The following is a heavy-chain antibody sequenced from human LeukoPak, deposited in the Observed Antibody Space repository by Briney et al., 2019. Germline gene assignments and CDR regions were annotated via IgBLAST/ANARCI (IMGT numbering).Heavy chain of an antibody. D-gene: IGHD3-9*01. J-gene: IGHJ5*02. V-gene: IGHV3-23*01. CDR2: ISGSGGST. Sequence: GGSLRLSCAASGFTFSSYAMSWVRQAPGKGLEWVSAISGSGGSTHYADSVKGRFTISRDNSKNTLYLQMNSLRAEDTAVYYCAKSFGDILTGSFDPWGQGTLVTVSS. CDR3: AKSFGDILTGSFDP. CDR1: GFTFSSYA.